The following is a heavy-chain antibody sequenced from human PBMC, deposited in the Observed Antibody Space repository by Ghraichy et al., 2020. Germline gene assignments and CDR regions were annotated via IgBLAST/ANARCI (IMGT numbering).Heavy chain of an antibody. J-gene: IGHJ4*02. V-gene: IGHV4-39*07. D-gene: IGHD1-14*01. CDR3: ARRSAEPKPLFDS. CDR1: GGSISGSNFY. CDR2: IYSTGST. Sequence: SETLSLTCTVSGGSISGSNFYWGWIRQPPGKGLEWIGSIYSTGSTYYNPSLQSRVTISLDTSKNQFSLKLTSVTAADTALYYCARRSAEPKPLFDSWGQGALVTVSS.